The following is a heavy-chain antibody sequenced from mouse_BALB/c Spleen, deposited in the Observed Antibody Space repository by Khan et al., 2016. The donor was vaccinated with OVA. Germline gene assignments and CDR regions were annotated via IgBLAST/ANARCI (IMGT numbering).Heavy chain of an antibody. V-gene: IGHV1S29*02. Sequence: VQLKQSGPELVKPGASVEISCKASGYTFTDYNIHWVKQSHGKSLEWIAYIYTYNGDTVYNQKFKSKATLTVDNSSNTAYMELHSLTSEDSAVYYGERWKIHYYGPGAMEYWAQGTSVTVSS. CDR2: IYTYNGDT. J-gene: IGHJ4*01. CDR3: ERWKIHYYGPGAMEY. D-gene: IGHD1-2*01. CDR1: GYTFTDYN.